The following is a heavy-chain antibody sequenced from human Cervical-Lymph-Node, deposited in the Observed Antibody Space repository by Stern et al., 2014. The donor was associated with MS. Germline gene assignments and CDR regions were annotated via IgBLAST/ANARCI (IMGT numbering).Heavy chain of an antibody. J-gene: IGHJ5*02. CDR3: ALSSETSDRWYSLGYDL. CDR1: GGTFSKFP. Sequence: VQLVQSGAEVTQPGSSGKVSCKASGGTFSKFPSSWVRQAPGQGLEWMGGIFPVFGTPTYAQEFRGRVTITADVSTSTVYMELSSLRSDDTAVYYCALSSETSDRWYSLGYDLWGQGTLVTVSS. D-gene: IGHD6-13*01. V-gene: IGHV1-69*01. CDR2: IFPVFGTP.